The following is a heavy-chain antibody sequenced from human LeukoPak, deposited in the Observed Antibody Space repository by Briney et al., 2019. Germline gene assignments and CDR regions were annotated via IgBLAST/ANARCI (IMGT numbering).Heavy chain of an antibody. V-gene: IGHV3-23*01. CDR1: GFTFSSYA. J-gene: IGHJ3*02. CDR3: AKDLYRGYYDSSGYYSNGAFDI. CDR2: ISGSGGST. Sequence: PGGSLRLSCAASGFTFSSYAMSWVRQAPGKGLEWVSAISGSGGSTYYADSVKGRFTISRGNSKNTLYLQMNSLRAEDTAVYYCAKDLYRGYYDSSGYYSNGAFDIWGQGTMVTVSS. D-gene: IGHD3-22*01.